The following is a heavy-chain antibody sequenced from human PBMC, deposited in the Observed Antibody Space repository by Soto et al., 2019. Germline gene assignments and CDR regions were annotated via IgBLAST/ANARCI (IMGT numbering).Heavy chain of an antibody. D-gene: IGHD4-17*01. CDR3: ARDRVTTVVTRGINYYYYYGMDV. V-gene: IGHV4-30-2*01. J-gene: IGHJ6*02. CDR1: GDSISRGGYY. Sequence: PSETLSLTCAVSGDSISRGGYYWSWIRQPPGKGLEWIGYIYHSGSTYYNPSLKIRVTISVDRSKNQFSLKLSSVTAADTAVYYCARDRVTTVVTRGINYYYYYGMDVWGQGTTVTVSS. CDR2: IYHSGST.